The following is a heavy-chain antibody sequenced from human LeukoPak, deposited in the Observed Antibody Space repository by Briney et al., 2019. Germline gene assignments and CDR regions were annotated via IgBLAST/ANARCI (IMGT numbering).Heavy chain of an antibody. CDR1: GFTVSSNY. CDR2: ISGGGTT. D-gene: IGHD4-23*01. CDR3: ARDLRGNRDC. J-gene: IGHJ4*02. Sequence: GGSLRLSCAASGFTVSSNYMTWVRQAPGKGLEWVSLISGGGTTYYADSVKGRFTISRDSSKNTLYLQMNSLRAEDTAVYFCARDLRGNRDCWGQGTLVTVSS. V-gene: IGHV3-66*01.